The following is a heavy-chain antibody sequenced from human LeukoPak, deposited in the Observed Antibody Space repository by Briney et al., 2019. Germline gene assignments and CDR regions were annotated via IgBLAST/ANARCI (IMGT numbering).Heavy chain of an antibody. CDR3: ARVGTTHFDY. J-gene: IGHJ4*02. CDR2: ISSSSSYI. V-gene: IGHV3-21*01. Sequence: GGSLRLSCAASGFTFSSYSMTWVRQAPGKGLEWVSSISSSSSYIYYADSVKGRFTISRDNAKNSLYLQMNSLRAEDTAVYYCARVGTTHFDYWGQGTLVTVSS. D-gene: IGHD1-1*01. CDR1: GFTFSSYS.